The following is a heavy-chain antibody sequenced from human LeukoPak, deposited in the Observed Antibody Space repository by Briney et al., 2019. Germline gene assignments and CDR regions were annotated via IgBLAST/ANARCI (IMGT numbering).Heavy chain of an antibody. CDR3: ARDSSSSAIDY. CDR1: GFTVSSNY. D-gene: IGHD6-6*01. J-gene: IGHJ4*02. CDR2: IYSGGST. Sequence: GGSLRLSCAASGFTVSSNYMSWVRQAPGKGLEWVSVIYSGGSTYYADSEKGRFTISRDNSKNTLYLQMNSLRAEDTAVYYCARDSSSSAIDYWGQGTLVTVSS. V-gene: IGHV3-66*02.